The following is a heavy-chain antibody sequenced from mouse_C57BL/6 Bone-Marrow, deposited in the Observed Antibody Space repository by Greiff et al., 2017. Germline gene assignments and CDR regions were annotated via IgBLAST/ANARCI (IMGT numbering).Heavy chain of an antibody. V-gene: IGHV2-2*01. CDR3: ARSGLPYYYGSSPLFDV. D-gene: IGHD1-1*01. CDR2: IWSGGST. J-gene: IGHJ1*03. Sequence: QVQLQQSGPGLVQPSQSLSITCTVSGFSLTSYGVHWVRQSPGKGLEWLGVIWSGGSTDYNAAFISRLSISKDNSKSQVFFKMNSLQADDTAIYYCARSGLPYYYGSSPLFDVWGTGTTVTVSS. CDR1: GFSLTSYG.